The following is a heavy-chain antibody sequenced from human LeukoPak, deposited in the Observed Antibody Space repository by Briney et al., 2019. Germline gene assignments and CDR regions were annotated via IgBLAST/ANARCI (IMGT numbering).Heavy chain of an antibody. CDR2: IYYSGST. J-gene: IGHJ2*01. Sequence: SQTLSLTCTVSGGSISGYYYNWIRQPPGKGLEWIGYIYYSGSTNYNPSLKSRVTISLDTSKNQFSLKLSSVTTADTAVYYCARSVVTLYWYFDLWGRGTLVTVSS. CDR1: GGSISGYY. V-gene: IGHV4-59*01. D-gene: IGHD4-23*01. CDR3: ARSVVTLYWYFDL.